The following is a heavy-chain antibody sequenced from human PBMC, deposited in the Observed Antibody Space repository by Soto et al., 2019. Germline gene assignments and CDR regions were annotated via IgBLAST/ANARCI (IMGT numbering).Heavy chain of an antibody. D-gene: IGHD3-10*01. V-gene: IGHV3-21*01. Sequence: VGSVRLSCAGSGFTFSSYSMNWVRQAPGKGLEWVSSISSSSSYIYYADSVKGRFTISRDNAKNSLYLQMNSLRAEDTAVYYCARESPGPGALIDPWGQGTLVTVSS. CDR3: ARESPGPGALIDP. CDR1: GFTFSSYS. J-gene: IGHJ5*02. CDR2: ISSSSSYI.